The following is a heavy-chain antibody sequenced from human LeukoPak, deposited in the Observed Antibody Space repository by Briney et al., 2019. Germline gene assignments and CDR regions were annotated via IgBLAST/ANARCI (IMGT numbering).Heavy chain of an antibody. CDR3: ARDVGLAGPFDY. J-gene: IGHJ4*02. CDR2: IIPIFGTA. D-gene: IGHD3/OR15-3a*01. CDR1: GGTFSSYA. Sequence: SVKVSCKASGGTFSSYAISWVRQAPGQGLEWMGGIIPIFGTANYAQKFQGRVTITADKSTSTAYMELSSLRSEDTAVYYCARDVGLAGPFDYWGQGTLVTVSS. V-gene: IGHV1-69*06.